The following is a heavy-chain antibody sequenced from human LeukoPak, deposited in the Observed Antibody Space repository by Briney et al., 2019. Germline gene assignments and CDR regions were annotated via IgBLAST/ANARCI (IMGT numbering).Heavy chain of an antibody. V-gene: IGHV4-34*01. J-gene: IGHJ4*02. Sequence: SETLSLTCAVYGGSFSGYYWSWIRQPPGKGLEWIGEINHSGSTNYNPSLKSRVTISVDTSKNQFFLKLSSVTAADTAVYYCAREEVAAAGTPFDYWGQGTLVTVSS. D-gene: IGHD6-13*01. CDR2: INHSGST. CDR1: GGSFSGYY. CDR3: AREEVAAAGTPFDY.